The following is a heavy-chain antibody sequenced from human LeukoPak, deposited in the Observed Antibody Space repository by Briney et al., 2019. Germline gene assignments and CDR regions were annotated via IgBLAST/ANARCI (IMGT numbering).Heavy chain of an antibody. V-gene: IGHV3-23*01. D-gene: IGHD5-18*01. J-gene: IGHJ4*02. Sequence: GGSLRLSCAASGFTFSSYGMSWVRQAPGKGLEWVSAISGSGGSTYYADSVKGRFTISRDNSKNTLYLQMNSLRAEDTAVYYCTTDGYSYGYGLDYWGQGTLVTVSS. CDR3: TTDGYSYGYGLDY. CDR2: ISGSGGST. CDR1: GFTFSSYG.